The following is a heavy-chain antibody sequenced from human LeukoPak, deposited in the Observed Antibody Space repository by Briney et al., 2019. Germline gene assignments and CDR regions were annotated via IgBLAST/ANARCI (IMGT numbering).Heavy chain of an antibody. J-gene: IGHJ4*02. D-gene: IGHD6-19*01. CDR3: ARGGWSLDS. CDR1: GGSISSCY. Sequence: SETLSLTCTVSGGSISSCYGTWIRQPPGKGLEWIGYIYYDGNTNYNPSLKSRVTISVDTSKNQFSLRLSSVTAADTAVYHCARGGWSLDSWGQGTLVTVSS. V-gene: IGHV4-59*01. CDR2: IYYDGNT.